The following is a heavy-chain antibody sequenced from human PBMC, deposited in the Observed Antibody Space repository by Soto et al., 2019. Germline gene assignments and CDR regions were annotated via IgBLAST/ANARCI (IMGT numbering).Heavy chain of an antibody. CDR1: GGSVSSGSYY. Sequence: ASETLSLTCTVSGGSVSSGSYYWSWIRQPPGKGLEWIGYIYYSGSTNYNPSLKSRLTVSLDTSKNQFSLELSSVTAADTAMYYCASGRTYYYGSGSYGFDYWGQGTPVTVSS. J-gene: IGHJ4*02. CDR3: ASGRTYYYGSGSYGFDY. CDR2: IYYSGST. D-gene: IGHD3-10*01. V-gene: IGHV4-61*01.